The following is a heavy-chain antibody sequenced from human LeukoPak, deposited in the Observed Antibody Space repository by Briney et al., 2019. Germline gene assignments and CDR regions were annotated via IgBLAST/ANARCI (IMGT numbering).Heavy chain of an antibody. CDR3: ARVGTGSWYFDL. V-gene: IGHV3-33*01. J-gene: IGHJ2*01. CDR1: GFTFSDYT. D-gene: IGHD3-10*01. CDR2: IWYDGSNK. Sequence: GGSLRLSCAASGFTFSDYTIHWVRQAPGKGLEWVAVIWYDGSNKYYADSVKGRFTISRDNSKNTLYLQMNSLRAEDTAMYYCARVGTGSWYFDLWGRGTLVTFSS.